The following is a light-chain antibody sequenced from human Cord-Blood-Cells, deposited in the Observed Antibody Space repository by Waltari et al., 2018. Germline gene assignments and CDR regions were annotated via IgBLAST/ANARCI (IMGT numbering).Light chain of an antibody. V-gene: IGKV1-39*01. CDR1: QRISSY. J-gene: IGKJ3*01. CDR2: AAA. CDR3: QQSYSTPFT. Sequence: DIQKTQSASSLPASVGDRVTITCRASQRISSYLNWYQQKPGKAPKLLIYAAASLQSGVPSRFSGSGSGTDFTLTISSLQTEGFATYYWQQSYSTPFTFGPGSKVEIK.